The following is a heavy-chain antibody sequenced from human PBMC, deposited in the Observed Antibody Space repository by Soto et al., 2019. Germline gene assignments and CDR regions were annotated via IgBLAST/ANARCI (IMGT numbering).Heavy chain of an antibody. CDR1: GGTFSSYA. CDR2: ILPNFGAA. V-gene: IGHV1-69*06. Sequence: QVQLVQSGAEVKKPGSSVKVSCKASGGTFSSYAINWVRQAPGQGLEWMGGILPNFGAANYAQKFQGRVTITADKSKNTGYMELSRLRSEDTGVYYCAREKYSASPPANYYSFGMDVWGQGTTVTVSS. D-gene: IGHD6-6*01. CDR3: AREKYSASPPANYYSFGMDV. J-gene: IGHJ6*02.